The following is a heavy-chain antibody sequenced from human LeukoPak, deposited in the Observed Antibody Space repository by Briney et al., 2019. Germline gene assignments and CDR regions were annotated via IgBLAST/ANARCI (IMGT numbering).Heavy chain of an antibody. Sequence: ASVKVSCKTSGYTFTTHGISWVRQAPGQSLECMGWISTSKGDTNYAQKFRGRLTVTTDRSTSTAYMELRSLSSDDTAVYYCARDWPTVITDYWGQGTLVTVSS. CDR3: ARDWPTVITDY. CDR2: ISTSKGDT. CDR1: GYTFTTHG. D-gene: IGHD4-11*01. J-gene: IGHJ4*02. V-gene: IGHV1-18*01.